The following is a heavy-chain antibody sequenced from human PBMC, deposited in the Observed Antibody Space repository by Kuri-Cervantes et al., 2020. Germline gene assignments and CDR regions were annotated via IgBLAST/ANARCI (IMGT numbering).Heavy chain of an antibody. CDR3: ARGPSRGWVDP. J-gene: IGHJ5*02. CDR2: ITNYNGDT. Sequence: ASVKVSCKASGYTFTNFGFSWVRQAPGKGLEWIGWITNYNGDTDYAHKFQGRVTLTTDTSTTTAHMELSSLRSEDTAVYYCARGPSRGWVDPWGQGTLVTVSS. D-gene: IGHD3-10*01. CDR1: GYTFTNFG. V-gene: IGHV1-18*01.